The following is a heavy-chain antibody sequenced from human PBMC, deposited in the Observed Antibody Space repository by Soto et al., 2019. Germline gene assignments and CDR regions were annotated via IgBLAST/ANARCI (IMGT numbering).Heavy chain of an antibody. CDR3: AREMGATQALDY. Sequence: QVQLVESGGGVVQPGRSLRLSCAASGFTFSSYAMHWVRQAPGKGLEWVAVISYDGSNKYYADSVKGRFTISRDNSMNTLYLQMNSLRAEDTAVYYCAREMGATQALDYWGQGTLVTVSS. CDR2: ISYDGSNK. V-gene: IGHV3-30-3*01. J-gene: IGHJ4*02. D-gene: IGHD1-26*01. CDR1: GFTFSSYA.